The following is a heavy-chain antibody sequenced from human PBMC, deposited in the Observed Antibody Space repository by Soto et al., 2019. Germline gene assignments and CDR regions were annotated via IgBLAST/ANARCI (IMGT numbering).Heavy chain of an antibody. CDR1: GLRFSTYW. CDR2: IDPDGRVG. V-gene: IGHV3-7*03. CDR3: AGWREHDANV. J-gene: IGHJ4*02. Sequence: EGQLLGSGGGLVQPGGSLRLSCVASGLRFSTYWMNWVRQPPGMGLEGVANIDPDGRVGTYVDSVKGRFTTSRDNAMNSVYLQINSLRADDTAMYFFAGWREHDANVWGQGILVTVSA. D-gene: IGHD6-19*01.